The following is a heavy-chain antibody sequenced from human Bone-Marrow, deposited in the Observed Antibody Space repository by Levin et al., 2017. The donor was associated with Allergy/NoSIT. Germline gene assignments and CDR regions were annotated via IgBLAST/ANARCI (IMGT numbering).Heavy chain of an antibody. CDR2: IYYTGST. CDR3: ARDLWQQVVDHVMDV. CDR1: GGSISSYY. J-gene: IGHJ6*02. D-gene: IGHD6-13*01. Sequence: SETLSLTCTVSGGSISSYYWSWIRQPPGKGLEWIGYIYYTGSTNYNPSLKSRVTISVDTSKNQFFLKLSSVTAADTAVYYCARDLWQQVVDHVMDVWGQGTTVTVSS. V-gene: IGHV4-59*01.